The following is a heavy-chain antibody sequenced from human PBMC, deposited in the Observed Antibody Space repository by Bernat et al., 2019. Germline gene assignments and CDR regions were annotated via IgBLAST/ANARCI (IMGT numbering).Heavy chain of an antibody. D-gene: IGHD5-12*01. V-gene: IGHV4-59*08. CDR1: GGSISSYY. CDR3: ARLSGYDLDYYYYYYMDV. CDR2: IYYSGST. Sequence: QVQLQESGPGLVKPSETLSLTCTVSGGSISSYYWSWIRQPPGKGLEWIGYIYYSGSTNYNPSLKSRVTISVDTSKNQFSLKLSSVTAADTAVYYCARLSGYDLDYYYYYYMDVWGKGTTVTVSS. J-gene: IGHJ6*03.